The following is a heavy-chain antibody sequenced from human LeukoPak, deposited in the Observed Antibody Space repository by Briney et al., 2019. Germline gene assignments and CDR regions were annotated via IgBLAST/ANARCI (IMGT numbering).Heavy chain of an antibody. J-gene: IGHJ4*02. CDR1: GFTFDDYA. Sequence: GGSLRLSCAASGFTFDDYAMHWVRQAPGKGLEWVSGISWNSGSIGYADSVKGRFTISRDNAKNSLYLQMNSLRAEDTAVYYCAKDPSIDSYFDYWGQGTLVTVSS. D-gene: IGHD3-9*01. V-gene: IGHV3-9*01. CDR3: AKDPSIDSYFDY. CDR2: ISWNSGSI.